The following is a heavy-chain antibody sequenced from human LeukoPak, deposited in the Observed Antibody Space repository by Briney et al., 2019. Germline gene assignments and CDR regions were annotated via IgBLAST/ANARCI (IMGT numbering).Heavy chain of an antibody. CDR1: GGSISGFF. CDR2: IYYTGST. Sequence: SETLSLTCTVSGGSISGFFWSWVRQPPGKGPEWIGYIYYTGSTSYNPSLKSRVTISVDTSKTQFSLKLSSVTAADTAMYYCARDRSEGNNWVAPFDFWGQGTMVTVSS. D-gene: IGHD5-24*01. CDR3: ARDRSEGNNWVAPFDF. J-gene: IGHJ3*01. V-gene: IGHV4-59*08.